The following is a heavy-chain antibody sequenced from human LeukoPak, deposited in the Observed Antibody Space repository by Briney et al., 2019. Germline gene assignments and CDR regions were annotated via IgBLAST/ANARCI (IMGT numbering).Heavy chain of an antibody. D-gene: IGHD3-16*01. CDR3: ARATPVGGVRFDY. V-gene: IGHV4-4*09. CDR2: IYTTADT. J-gene: IGHJ4*02. Sequence: RXTPGXGLEWIGYIYTTADTRYNPSLKTRVTISVDTSKNQFSLKLSSVTAADTAVYYCARATPVGGVRFDYWGQGTLVTVSS.